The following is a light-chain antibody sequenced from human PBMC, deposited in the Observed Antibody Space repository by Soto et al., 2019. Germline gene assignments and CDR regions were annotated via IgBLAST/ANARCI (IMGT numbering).Light chain of an antibody. Sequence: EIVLTQSPGTLSLSPGERATLSYRASQSVSSSYLAWYQQKPGQAPRLLIYGASSRATGIPDRFSGSGSGTDFTLTISRLEPEDFAVYYCQQYGSSPGYTFGKGTKLEIK. CDR2: GAS. CDR3: QQYGSSPGYT. V-gene: IGKV3-20*01. J-gene: IGKJ2*01. CDR1: QSVSSSY.